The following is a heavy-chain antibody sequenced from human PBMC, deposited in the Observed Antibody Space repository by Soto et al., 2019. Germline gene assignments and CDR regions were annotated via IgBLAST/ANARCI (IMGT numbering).Heavy chain of an antibody. CDR2: IYYSGST. D-gene: IGHD5-12*01. CDR1: GRSLLGYH. V-gene: IGHV4-59*01. J-gene: IGHJ6*02. Sequence: SETLSLTCTVSGRSLLGYHWTSIRQTPGNGLEWIGNIYYSGSTNYNPSLKSQVTISVDTSKNQFALKRSSVTAADTAVYYCARESRDGYNYGRESYGMDVWGQGTTVTVSS. CDR3: ARESRDGYNYGRESYGMDV.